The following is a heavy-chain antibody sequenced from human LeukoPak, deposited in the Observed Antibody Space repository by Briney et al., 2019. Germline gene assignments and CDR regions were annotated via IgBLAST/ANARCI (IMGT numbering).Heavy chain of an antibody. CDR3: ASDYGGNSEDY. D-gene: IGHD4-23*01. CDR1: GFTFSSYA. Sequence: PGRSLRLSCAASGFTFSSYAMHWVRQAPGKGLEWVAVISYDGSNKYYADSVKGRFTISRDNSKNTLYLQMNSLRAEDTAVYYCASDYGGNSEDYWGQGTLVTVSS. J-gene: IGHJ4*02. V-gene: IGHV3-30*04. CDR2: ISYDGSNK.